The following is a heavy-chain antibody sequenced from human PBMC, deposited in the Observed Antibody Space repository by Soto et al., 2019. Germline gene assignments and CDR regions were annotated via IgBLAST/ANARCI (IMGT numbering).Heavy chain of an antibody. Sequence: SETLSLTCTVSGGSSSSYYWSWIRQAPEKGLEWIGYISYSGSTKYNPSLKSRATISADTSSNQLSLDLNSVTAADSALYYCARSHNNYVFDCFDPWGQGTLVTVSS. J-gene: IGHJ5*02. CDR3: ARSHNNYVFDCFDP. V-gene: IGHV4-59*01. D-gene: IGHD1-1*01. CDR1: GGSSSSYY. CDR2: ISYSGST.